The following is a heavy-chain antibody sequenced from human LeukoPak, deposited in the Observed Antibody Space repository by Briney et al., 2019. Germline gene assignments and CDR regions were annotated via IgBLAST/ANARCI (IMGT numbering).Heavy chain of an antibody. Sequence: GASVTVSCTASGGTFSIYAISWVRQAPGQGLEWMGGIIPIFGTANYAQKFQGRVTITADESTSTAYMELSSLRSEDTAVYYCASPTMVRGVNDAFDIWGQGTMVTVSS. V-gene: IGHV1-69*13. CDR2: IIPIFGTA. D-gene: IGHD3-10*01. CDR3: ASPTMVRGVNDAFDI. CDR1: GGTFSIYA. J-gene: IGHJ3*02.